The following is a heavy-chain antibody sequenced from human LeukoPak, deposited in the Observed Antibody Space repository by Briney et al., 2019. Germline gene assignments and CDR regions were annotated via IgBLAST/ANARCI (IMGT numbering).Heavy chain of an antibody. CDR1: GFTFSSYA. D-gene: IGHD4-17*01. CDR3: AKVSYGDYAYFDY. J-gene: IGHJ4*02. CDR2: ISGSGGST. V-gene: IGHV3-23*01. Sequence: GGSLRLSCAASGFTFSSYAMSWVRQAPGKGLKWVSAISGSGGSTYYADSVKGRFTISRDNSKNTLYLQMNSLRAEDTAVYYCAKVSYGDYAYFDYWGQGTLVTVSS.